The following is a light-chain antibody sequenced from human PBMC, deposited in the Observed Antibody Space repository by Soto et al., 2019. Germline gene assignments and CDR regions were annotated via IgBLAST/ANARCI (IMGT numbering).Light chain of an antibody. V-gene: IGLV1-44*01. CDR1: SSNIGSNT. CDR2: SND. Sequence: QAVVTQPPSASGTPGHRVTISCSGSSSNIGSNTVNWYQQLPGTAPKILISSNDQRPSGVPDRFSGSKSGTSASLAISGLQSEDEADYYCAAWDDSLNGVAFGGGTKVTVL. CDR3: AAWDDSLNGVA. J-gene: IGLJ2*01.